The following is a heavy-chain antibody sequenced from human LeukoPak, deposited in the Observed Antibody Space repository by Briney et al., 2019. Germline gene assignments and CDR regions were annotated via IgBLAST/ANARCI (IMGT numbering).Heavy chain of an antibody. CDR3: VRPRHEYSTTQAFDI. Sequence: PSETLSLTCTVSGGSVSNYFWSWIRQPPGKGLEWIGYIYYSGSTNYNPSLKSRVTISVDTSKKQFSLKLSSVTAADTAVYYCVRPRHEYSTTQAFDIWGQGTIVTVSS. V-gene: IGHV4-59*02. CDR2: IYYSGST. J-gene: IGHJ3*02. D-gene: IGHD6-6*01. CDR1: GGSVSNYF.